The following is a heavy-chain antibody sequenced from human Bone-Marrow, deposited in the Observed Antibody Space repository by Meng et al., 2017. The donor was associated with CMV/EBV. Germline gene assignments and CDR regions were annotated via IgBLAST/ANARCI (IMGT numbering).Heavy chain of an antibody. CDR1: GYTFSSYY. V-gene: IGHV1-46*01. CDR3: ARQAPPGGMDV. Sequence: ASVMVSCKASGYTFSSYYMDWVRQAPGQGLEWMGIINPTVGSATYAQKFQGRVTMTRDTSTSTLYMDLSSLRSEDTAVYYCARQAPPGGMDVWGQGTTVTVSS. CDR2: INPTVGSA. J-gene: IGHJ6*02.